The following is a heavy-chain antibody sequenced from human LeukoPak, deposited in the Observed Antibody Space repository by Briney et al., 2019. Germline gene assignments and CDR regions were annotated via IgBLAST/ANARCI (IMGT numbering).Heavy chain of an antibody. V-gene: IGHV4-38-2*01. D-gene: IGHD2-15*01. CDR2: NYHSGST. Sequence: SETLSLTCAVSGYSISSGYYWGWIRQPPGKGLEWIGSNYHSGSTYYNPSLKSRVTISVDTSKNQFSLKLSSVTAADTAVYYCARPRGSCSGGSCYYYYFDYWGQGTLVTVSS. J-gene: IGHJ4*02. CDR3: ARPRGSCSGGSCYYYYFDY. CDR1: GYSISSGYY.